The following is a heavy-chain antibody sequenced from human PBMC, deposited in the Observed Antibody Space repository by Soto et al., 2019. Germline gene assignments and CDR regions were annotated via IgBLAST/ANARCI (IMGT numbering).Heavy chain of an antibody. V-gene: IGHV4-39*01. D-gene: IGHD5-12*01. J-gene: IGHJ5*02. CDR3: ARNRSGSLDWFDP. CDR2: IYYSGST. Sequence: PSETLSLTCTVSGGSISSSSYYWGWIRQPPGKGLEWIGSIYYSGSTYYNPSLKSRVTISVDTSKNQFSLKLSSVTAADTAVYYCARNRSGSLDWFDPWGQGNLVTVSS. CDR1: GGSISSSSYY.